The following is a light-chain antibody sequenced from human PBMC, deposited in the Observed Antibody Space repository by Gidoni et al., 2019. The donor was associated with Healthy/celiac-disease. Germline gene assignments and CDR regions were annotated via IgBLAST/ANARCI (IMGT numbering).Light chain of an antibody. CDR1: QGISSW. Sequence: DIQMTQSPSSVSASVGDRVTISCRASQGISSWLAWYQHKPGKAPKLLLYAVSSLQSGVPSRFSGSGSGTDFTLTISRLKPEDFATYYCQQANSFPLTFGGGTKVEIK. V-gene: IGKV1D-12*01. J-gene: IGKJ4*01. CDR3: QQANSFPLT. CDR2: AVS.